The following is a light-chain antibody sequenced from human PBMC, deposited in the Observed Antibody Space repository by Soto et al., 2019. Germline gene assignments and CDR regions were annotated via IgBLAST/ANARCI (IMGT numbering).Light chain of an antibody. CDR2: EVT. V-gene: IGLV2-14*01. CDR1: GSDVGGYDY. Sequence: SVLTQPASVSGSPGQSITISCTGTGSDVGGYDYVSWYQHHPGKAPKVMIYEVTNRPSGVSNRFSGSKSGNTASLTISGLLDEEEADYSCSSYKSRSTYVFGTGTKVTV. CDR3: SSYKSRSTYV. J-gene: IGLJ1*01.